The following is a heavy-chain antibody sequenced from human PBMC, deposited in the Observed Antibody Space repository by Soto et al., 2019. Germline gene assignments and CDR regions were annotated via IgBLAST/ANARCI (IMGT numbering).Heavy chain of an antibody. J-gene: IGHJ4*02. Sequence: PGGSLRLSCAASGFTFSSYSMNWVRQAPGKGLEWVSSISSSSSYIYYADSVKGRFTISRDNSKNTLYLQMNSLRAEDTAVYYCAKEEQSYCGGDCYSTAFDYWGQGT. D-gene: IGHD2-21*02. CDR3: AKEEQSYCGGDCYSTAFDY. CDR1: GFTFSSYS. CDR2: ISSSSSYI. V-gene: IGHV3-21*01.